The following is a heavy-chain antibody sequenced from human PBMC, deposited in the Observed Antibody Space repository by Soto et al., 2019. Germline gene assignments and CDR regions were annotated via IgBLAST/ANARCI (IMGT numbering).Heavy chain of an antibody. D-gene: IGHD3-10*01. CDR2: IIPIFGTA. J-gene: IGHJ6*02. Sequence: ASVKVSCKASGGTFSSYAISWVRQAPGQGLEWMGGIIPIFGTANYAQKFQGRVTITADESTSTAYMELSSLRSEDTAVYYCARGYYYGSGSYYYYYYGMDVWGQGTTVTVSS. CDR3: ARGYYYGSGSYYYYYYGMDV. V-gene: IGHV1-69*13. CDR1: GGTFSSYA.